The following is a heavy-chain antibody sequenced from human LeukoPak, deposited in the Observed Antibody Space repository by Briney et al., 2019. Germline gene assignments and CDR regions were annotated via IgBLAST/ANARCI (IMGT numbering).Heavy chain of an antibody. Sequence: SETLSLTCAVYGGSFSGYYWSWTRQPPGKGLEWIGEINHSGSTNYNPSLKSRVTISVDTSKNQFSLKLSSVTAADTAVYYCARGLGVIVVVPAAIGGNWFDPWGQGTLVTVSS. CDR1: GGSFSGYY. D-gene: IGHD2-2*01. CDR2: INHSGST. J-gene: IGHJ5*02. CDR3: ARGLGVIVVVPAAIGGNWFDP. V-gene: IGHV4-34*01.